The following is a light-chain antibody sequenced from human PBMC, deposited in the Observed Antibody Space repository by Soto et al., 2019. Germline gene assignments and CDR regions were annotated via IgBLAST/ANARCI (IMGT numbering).Light chain of an antibody. CDR3: AAWDDSLNGPEV. CDR2: SND. CDR1: SSNIGTNP. Sequence: QAVVTQPPSASGTPGQRVTISCSGSSSNIGTNPVNWYQQLPGTAPKLLIYSNDQRPSGVPDRFSASKSGTSASLVISGLQSEDEAGYYCAAWDDSLNGPEVFGGGAMVTVL. V-gene: IGLV1-44*01. J-gene: IGLJ2*01.